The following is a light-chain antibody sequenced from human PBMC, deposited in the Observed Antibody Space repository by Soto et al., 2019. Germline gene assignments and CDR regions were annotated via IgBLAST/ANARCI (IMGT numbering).Light chain of an antibody. CDR2: DVS. V-gene: IGKV3-15*01. Sequence: EIRMTQSPGTLSVSPGERATLSCRAAHGVTTNFAWYQQKSGQSPRLLIYDVSNRATGVPARFSGSGSETDFTLTISGLRSEDSAVYFCQQYNNWPFSFGPGTRLETK. J-gene: IGKJ5*01. CDR3: QQYNNWPFS. CDR1: HGVTTN.